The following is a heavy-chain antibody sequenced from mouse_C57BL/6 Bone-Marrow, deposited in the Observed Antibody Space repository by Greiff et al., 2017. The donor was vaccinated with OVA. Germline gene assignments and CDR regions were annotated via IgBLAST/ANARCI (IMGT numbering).Heavy chain of an antibody. CDR2: ISGGGGNT. J-gene: IGHJ3*01. D-gene: IGHD2-2*01. Sequence: EVQGVESGGGLVKPGGSLKLSCAASGFTFSSYTMSWVRQTPEKRLEWVATISGGGGNTYYPDSVKGRFTISRDNAKNTLYLQMRSLRSEDTALYYCASLIYYGYDGVFAYWGQGTLVTVSA. V-gene: IGHV5-9*01. CDR3: ASLIYYGYDGVFAY. CDR1: GFTFSSYT.